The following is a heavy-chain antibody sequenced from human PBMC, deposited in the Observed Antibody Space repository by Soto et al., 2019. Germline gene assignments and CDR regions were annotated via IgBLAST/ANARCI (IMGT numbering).Heavy chain of an antibody. CDR3: ARDRNNWNFRFGVTYYCYRMAV. CDR2: IIPIFGTA. Sequence: GASVKVSCKASGGTFSSYAMSWVRQAPVRVLEWMVGIIPIFGTANYAQKFQGRVTITADESTSTAYMELSSLRSEDTAVYYCARDRNNWNFRFGVTYYCYRMAVWAQGTTVTVSS. V-gene: IGHV1-69*13. CDR1: GGTFSSYA. D-gene: IGHD1-7*01. J-gene: IGHJ6*02.